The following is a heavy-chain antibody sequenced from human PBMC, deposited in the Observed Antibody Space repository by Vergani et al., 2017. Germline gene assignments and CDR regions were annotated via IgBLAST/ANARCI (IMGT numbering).Heavy chain of an antibody. CDR1: GGSFSGYY. CDR2: IYYSGRT. V-gene: IGHV4-34*11. Sequence: QVQLQQWGAGLLKPSETLSLTCAVYGGSFSGYYWSWIRQSPGKGLEWIGYIYYSGRTNHNPSLKSRVSISVDTSKNQFSLKLSSVTAADTAVYYCARGGYDYVWGSYVYWGQGTLVTVSS. J-gene: IGHJ4*02. CDR3: ARGGYDYVWGSYVY. D-gene: IGHD3-16*01.